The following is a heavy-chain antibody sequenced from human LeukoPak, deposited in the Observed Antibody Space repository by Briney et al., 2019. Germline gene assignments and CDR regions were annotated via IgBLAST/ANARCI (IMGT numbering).Heavy chain of an antibody. J-gene: IGHJ4*02. Sequence: SETLSLTCTVSGGSVSSGSYYWSWIRQPPGKGLEWIGYIYYSGSTNYNPSLKSRVTISVDTSKNQFSLKLSSVTAADTAVYYCARGDYGGNRYFDYWGQGTLVTVSS. CDR3: ARGDYGGNRYFDY. CDR2: IYYSGST. D-gene: IGHD4-23*01. CDR1: GGSVSSGSYY. V-gene: IGHV4-61*01.